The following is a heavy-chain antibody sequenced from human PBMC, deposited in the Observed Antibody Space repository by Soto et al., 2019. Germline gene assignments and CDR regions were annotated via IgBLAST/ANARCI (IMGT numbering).Heavy chain of an antibody. D-gene: IGHD2-15*01. CDR2: ISGKNGNT. CDR3: ARVSSSIVVVPDYGMDV. CDR1: GYTFISHG. J-gene: IGHJ6*04. V-gene: IGHV1-18*04. Sequence: QVQLVQSGVEVKKPGASVKVSCKASGYTFISHGISWVRQAPGQGLEGMGWISGKNGNTNYAQKLQGRVTLTTDTSTSTAYMELRSMRSDDTAVYYCARVSSSIVVVPDYGMDVWGKGTTVTVSS.